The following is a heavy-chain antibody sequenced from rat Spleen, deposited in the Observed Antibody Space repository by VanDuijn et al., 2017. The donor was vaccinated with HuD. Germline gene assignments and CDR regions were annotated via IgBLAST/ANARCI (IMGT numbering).Heavy chain of an antibody. Sequence: EVQLVESGGDLVQPGRSLKLSCAASGFTFSDYAMAWVRQAPKKGLEWIASIINDGISTYYRDSVKGRFTISRDNAKSTLYLQMDSLRSEDSATYYWARHEYSTWDFDYWGQGVMVTVSS. V-gene: IGHV5-17*01. CDR1: GFTFSDYA. J-gene: IGHJ2*01. D-gene: IGHD1-2*01. CDR3: ARHEYSTWDFDY. CDR2: IINDGIST.